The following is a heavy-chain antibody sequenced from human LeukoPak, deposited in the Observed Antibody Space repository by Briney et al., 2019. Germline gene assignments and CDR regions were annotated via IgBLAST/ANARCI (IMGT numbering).Heavy chain of an antibody. CDR2: IYTSGST. Sequence: SQTLSLTCTVSGGSISSGSYYWSWNRQPAGKGLEWIGRIYTSGSTNYNPSLKSRVTISVDTSKNQFSLKLSSVTAADTAVYYCAREINYCSSTSCYRRGSAFDIWGQGTMVTVSS. J-gene: IGHJ3*02. D-gene: IGHD2-2*01. CDR1: GGSISSGSYY. V-gene: IGHV4-61*02. CDR3: AREINYCSSTSCYRRGSAFDI.